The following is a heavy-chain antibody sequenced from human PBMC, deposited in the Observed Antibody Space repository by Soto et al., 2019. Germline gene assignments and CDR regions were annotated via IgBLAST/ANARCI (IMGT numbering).Heavy chain of an antibody. V-gene: IGHV3-21*01. CDR3: ANMPFPIAVATDAFDI. CDR1: GFTFSSYS. CDR2: ISSSSSYI. Sequence: GGSLRLSCAASGFTFSSYSMNWVRQAPGKGLEWVSSISSSSSYIYYADSVKGRFTISRDNAKNSLYLQMNSLRAEDTAVYYCANMPFPIAVATDAFDIWGQGTTVTVSS. D-gene: IGHD6-19*01. J-gene: IGHJ3*02.